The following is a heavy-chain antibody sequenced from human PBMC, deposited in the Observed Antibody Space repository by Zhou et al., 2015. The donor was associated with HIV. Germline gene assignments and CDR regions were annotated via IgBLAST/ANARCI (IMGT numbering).Heavy chain of an antibody. V-gene: IGHV1-69*02. CDR3: ARVSEVGAPTFDY. Sequence: QVQLVQSGAEVKKPGSSVKVSCKASGGTFSSYTISWVRQAPGQGLEWMGRIIPILGIANYAQKFQGRVTITADKSTSTAYMELSSLRSEDTAVYYCARVSEVGAPTFDYWGQGTLVTVSS. CDR2: IIPILGIA. D-gene: IGHD1-26*01. J-gene: IGHJ4*02. CDR1: GGTFSSYT.